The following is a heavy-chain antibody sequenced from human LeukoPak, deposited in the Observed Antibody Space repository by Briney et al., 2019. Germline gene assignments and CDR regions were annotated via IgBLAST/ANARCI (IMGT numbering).Heavy chain of an antibody. D-gene: IGHD3-22*01. V-gene: IGHV4-4*07. CDR2: IYTSGST. CDR3: AGHYYYDTSGSDY. Sequence: SETLSLTCTVSGGSINSYHWSWLRQPAGKGLEWIGRIYTSGSTNYNPSLKSRVTMSVDTSKNQFSLKLSSVTAADTAVYYCAGHYYYDTSGSDYWGQGALVTVSS. CDR1: GGSINSYH. J-gene: IGHJ4*02.